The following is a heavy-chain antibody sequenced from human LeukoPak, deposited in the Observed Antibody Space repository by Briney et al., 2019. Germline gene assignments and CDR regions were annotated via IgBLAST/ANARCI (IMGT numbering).Heavy chain of an antibody. V-gene: IGHV3-21*01. CDR3: ARDVAAIAGGYMDV. CDR2: ISDSGSSI. Sequence: GGSLRLSCAASGFTFSSYSMNWVRQAPGKGLEWVSSISDSGSSIFYADSVKGRFTISRDNAKNSLYLQMNSLRAEDTAVYYCARDVAAIAGGYMDVWGKGTMVTVSS. D-gene: IGHD2-15*01. CDR1: GFTFSSYS. J-gene: IGHJ6*03.